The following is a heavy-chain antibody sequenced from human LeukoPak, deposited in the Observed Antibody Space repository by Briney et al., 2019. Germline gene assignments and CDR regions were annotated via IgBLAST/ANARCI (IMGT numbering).Heavy chain of an antibody. CDR2: IYYSGST. Sequence: SETLSLTCTVSGGSISSSSYYWGWIRQPPGKGLEWIGSIYYSGSTYYNPSLKSRVTISVDTSKNQFSLKLSSVTAADTAVYYCARHDYGDYGGLGNYYGMDVWGQGTTVTVSS. V-gene: IGHV4-39*01. CDR3: ARHDYGDYGGLGNYYGMDV. J-gene: IGHJ6*02. CDR1: GGSISSSSYY. D-gene: IGHD4-17*01.